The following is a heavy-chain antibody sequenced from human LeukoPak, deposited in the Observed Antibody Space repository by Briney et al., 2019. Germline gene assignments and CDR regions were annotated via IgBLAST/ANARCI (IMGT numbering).Heavy chain of an antibody. CDR3: AREGTAGTNLNWFDP. CDR1: GGSISSYY. Sequence: SETLSLTCTVSGGSISSYYWSWIRQPPGKGLEWIGYISYSGSTNFNPSLKSRVTISVDTSKNQFSMKLSSVTAADTAVYYCAREGTAGTNLNWFDPWGQGTLVTVSS. CDR2: ISYSGST. D-gene: IGHD1-1*01. V-gene: IGHV4-59*01. J-gene: IGHJ5*02.